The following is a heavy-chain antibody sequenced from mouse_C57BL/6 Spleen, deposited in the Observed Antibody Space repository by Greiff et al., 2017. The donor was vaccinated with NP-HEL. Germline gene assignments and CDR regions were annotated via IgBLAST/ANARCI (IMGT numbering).Heavy chain of an antibody. CDR2: IYPGDGDT. CDR3: AGGYSNYNYAMDY. CDR1: GYAFSSYW. V-gene: IGHV1-80*01. D-gene: IGHD2-5*01. Sequence: QVQLQQSGAELVKPGASVKISCKASGYAFSSYWMNWVKQRPGKGLEWIGQIYPGDGDTNYNGKFKGKATLTADKSSSTAYMQLSSLTSEDSAVYYCAGGYSNYNYAMDYWGQGTSVTVSS. J-gene: IGHJ4*01.